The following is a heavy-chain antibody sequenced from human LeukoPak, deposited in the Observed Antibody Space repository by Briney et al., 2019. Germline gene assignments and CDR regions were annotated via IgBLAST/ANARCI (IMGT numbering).Heavy chain of an antibody. Sequence: GGSLRLSCAASGFTFSSYGMHWVRQAPGKGLEWVAVISYDGSNKYYADSVKGRFTISRDNSKNTLYLQMNSLRAEDTAVYYCAKDRWFGELFDYWGQGTLVTVSS. CDR1: GFTFSSYG. V-gene: IGHV3-30*18. CDR2: ISYDGSNK. D-gene: IGHD3-10*01. J-gene: IGHJ4*02. CDR3: AKDRWFGELFDY.